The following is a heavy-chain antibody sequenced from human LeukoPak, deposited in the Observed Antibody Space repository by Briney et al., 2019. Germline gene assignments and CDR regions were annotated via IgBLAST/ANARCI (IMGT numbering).Heavy chain of an antibody. J-gene: IGHJ6*02. D-gene: IGHD6-13*01. CDR2: ISYDGSNK. Sequence: GGSLRLSCAASGFTFSSYGMHWVRQAPGKGLEWVAVISYDGSNKYYADSVKGRFTISRDNSKNTLYLQMNSLRAEDTAVYYCAKRHAAAGKVYYDVDVWGQGTTVTVSS. CDR3: AKRHAAAGKVYYDVDV. CDR1: GFTFSSYG. V-gene: IGHV3-30*18.